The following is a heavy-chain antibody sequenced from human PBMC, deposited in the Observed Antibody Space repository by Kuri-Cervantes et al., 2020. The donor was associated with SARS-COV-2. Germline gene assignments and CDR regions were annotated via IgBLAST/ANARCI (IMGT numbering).Heavy chain of an antibody. CDR2: IIPIFGTA. CDR3: ARGNGDWGLDY. D-gene: IGHD7-27*01. V-gene: IGHV1-69*05. CDR1: GGTFSSYA. J-gene: IGHJ4*02. Sequence: SVKVSCKASGGTFSSYAISWVRQAPGQGLEWMGGIIPIFGTANYAQKFQGRVTITTDESTSTAYMELSRLRSDDTAVYYCARGNGDWGLDYWGQGTLVTVSS.